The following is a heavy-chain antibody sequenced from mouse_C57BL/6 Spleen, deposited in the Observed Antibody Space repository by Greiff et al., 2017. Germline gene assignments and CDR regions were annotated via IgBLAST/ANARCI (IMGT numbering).Heavy chain of an antibody. CDR2: IDPISGGT. Sequence: VQLQQPGAELVKPGASVKLSCKASGYTFTSYWMHWVKQRPGRGLEWIGRIDPISGGTKYNEKFKSKATLTVDTPSSTAYMQRSSLTDEDAAVYYCARSGGVKGVMDDWGQGTAVTVSS. V-gene: IGHV1-72*01. D-gene: IGHD2-1*01. CDR3: ARSGGVKGVMDD. J-gene: IGHJ4*01. CDR1: GYTFTSYW.